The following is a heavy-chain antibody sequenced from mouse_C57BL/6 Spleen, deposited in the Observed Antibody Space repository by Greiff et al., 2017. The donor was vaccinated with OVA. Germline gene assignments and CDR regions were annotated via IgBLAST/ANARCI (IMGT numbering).Heavy chain of an antibody. Sequence: VQLQESGAELVRPGASVTLSCKASGYTFTDYEMHLVKQTPVHGLEWIGAVDPETGVTAYNQKFKGKARLTADKCSSTAYMELSSLTSEDSAVYYCTGEGSSSYYAMDYWGQGTSVTVSS. CDR1: GYTFTDYE. V-gene: IGHV1-15*01. CDR3: TGEGSSSYYAMDY. J-gene: IGHJ4*01. D-gene: IGHD1-1*01. CDR2: VDPETGVT.